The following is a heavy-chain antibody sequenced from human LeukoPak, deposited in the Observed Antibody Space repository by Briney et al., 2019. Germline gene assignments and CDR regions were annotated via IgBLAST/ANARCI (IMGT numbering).Heavy chain of an antibody. J-gene: IGHJ5*02. CDR1: GYTLTELS. CDR2: FDPEDGET. V-gene: IGHV1-24*01. Sequence: GASVKVSCKVSGYTLTELSMHWVRQAPGKGLEWMGGFDPEDGETIYAQKFQGRVTITRDTSASTAYMELSSLRSEDTAVYYCAREERSGYYSSRRNWFDPWGQGTLVTVSS. D-gene: IGHD3-22*01. CDR3: AREERSGYYSSRRNWFDP.